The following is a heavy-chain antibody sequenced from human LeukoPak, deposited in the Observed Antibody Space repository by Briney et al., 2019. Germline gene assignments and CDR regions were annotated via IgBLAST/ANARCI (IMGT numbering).Heavy chain of an antibody. J-gene: IGHJ4*02. D-gene: IGHD3-10*01. CDR2: INHSGST. V-gene: IGHV4-34*01. CDR1: GGSFSGYY. Sequence: SETLSLTCAVYGGSFSGYYWGWIRQPPGKGLEWIGEINHSGSTNYNPSLKSRVTISVDTSKSQFSLKLSSVTAADTAVYYCARDDYYYGSGSYPAWGQGTLVTVSS. CDR3: ARDDYYYGSGSYPA.